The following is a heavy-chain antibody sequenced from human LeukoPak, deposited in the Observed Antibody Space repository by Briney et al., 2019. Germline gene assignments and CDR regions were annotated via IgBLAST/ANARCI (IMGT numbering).Heavy chain of an antibody. J-gene: IGHJ6*02. CDR2: ISWNSGSI. V-gene: IGHV3-9*01. Sequence: GGSLRLSCAASGFTFDDYAMHWVRQAPGKGLEWVSGISWNSGSIGYADSGKGRFTISRDNAKNSLYLQMNSLRAEDAALYYCAKDKARTLHYYYGMDVWGQGTTGTVSS. CDR1: GFTFDDYA. CDR3: AKDKARTLHYYYGMDV. D-gene: IGHD1-1*01.